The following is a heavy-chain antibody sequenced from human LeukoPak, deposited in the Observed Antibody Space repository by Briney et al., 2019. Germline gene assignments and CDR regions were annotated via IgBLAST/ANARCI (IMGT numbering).Heavy chain of an antibody. D-gene: IGHD1-26*01. J-gene: IGHJ4*02. Sequence: HPGGSLRLSCAASGFTFSSYSMNWVRQAPGKGLEWVSIIYSGGYTDYADSVKGRFTISRDNSKNTLDLQMNSLRAEDTAVYYCAREEPDSVGATPYYFDYWGQGTLVTVSS. V-gene: IGHV3-66*01. CDR2: IYSGGYT. CDR1: GFTFSSYS. CDR3: AREEPDSVGATPYYFDY.